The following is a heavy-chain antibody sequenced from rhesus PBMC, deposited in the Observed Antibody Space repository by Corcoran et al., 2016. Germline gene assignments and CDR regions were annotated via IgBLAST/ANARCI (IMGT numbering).Heavy chain of an antibody. D-gene: IGHD1-1-1*01. J-gene: IGHJ4*01. CDR2: ISGRGGST. Sequence: QLQLQESGPGLVKPSETLSLTCAVSGGSISSNYWSWIRQPPGKGLEGIGRISGRGGSTDANPSLKSRVTISTDTSKNQFSLKLSSVTAADTAVYYCAREYSWNGAGYFDYWGQGVLVTVSS. CDR3: AREYSWNGAGYFDY. CDR1: GGSISSNY. V-gene: IGHV4-173*01.